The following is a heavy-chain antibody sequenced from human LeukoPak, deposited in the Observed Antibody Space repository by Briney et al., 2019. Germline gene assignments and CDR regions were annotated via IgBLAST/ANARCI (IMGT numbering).Heavy chain of an antibody. CDR3: ARGEAGTIDY. D-gene: IGHD6-13*01. Sequence: GGSLRLSCAASGFTFSSYAMHWVRQAPGKGLEWVAVISYDGSNKYYADSVKGRFTISRDNAKNSLYLQMNSLRAEDTAVYYCARGEAGTIDYWGQGTLVTVSS. V-gene: IGHV3-30-3*01. CDR2: ISYDGSNK. CDR1: GFTFSSYA. J-gene: IGHJ4*02.